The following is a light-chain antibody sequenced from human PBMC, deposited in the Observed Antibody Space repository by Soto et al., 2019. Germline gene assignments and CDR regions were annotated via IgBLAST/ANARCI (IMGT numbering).Light chain of an antibody. CDR1: QSVSSN. Sequence: EIVMTQSPATLSVSPGERATISCRASQSVSSNLAWYQQKPGQAPRLLIYGASTRATGIPARFSGSGSGTEFTLTISSLQSEDFAVYYCQQSNTFGQGTKLEIK. CDR2: GAS. V-gene: IGKV3D-15*01. J-gene: IGKJ2*01. CDR3: QQSNT.